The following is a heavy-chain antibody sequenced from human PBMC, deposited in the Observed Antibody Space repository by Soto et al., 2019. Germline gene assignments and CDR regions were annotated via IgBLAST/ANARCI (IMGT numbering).Heavy chain of an antibody. CDR1: GFAFSNCA. D-gene: IGHD2-21*02. CDR2: IKTSGDTT. V-gene: IGHV3-23*05. J-gene: IGHJ4*02. CDR3: TKDVTGDIGADF. Sequence: EVQLLESGGDLVQPGGSLRLSCAASGFAFSNCAMSWVRQAPGKGLEWVSTIKTSGDTTFYADPVKGRFTTSRDDSKNTLYLQMNSLRDEDTATYYCTKDVTGDIGADFWGQGTPVTVSS.